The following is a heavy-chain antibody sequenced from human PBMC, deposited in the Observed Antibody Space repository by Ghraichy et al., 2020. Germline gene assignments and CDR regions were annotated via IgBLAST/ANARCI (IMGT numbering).Heavy chain of an antibody. CDR1: GYTFTRYV. CDR3: ARSSGGDNLGDGFDI. J-gene: IGHJ3*02. D-gene: IGHD3-16*01. Sequence: ASVKVSCKASGYTFTRYVIHWVRQAPGQSLEWMGWINAGNGNTKYSQKFQGRVSITGDTSATTAYMELRSLRSEDTAVYFCARSSGGDNLGDGFDIWGQGTVVTVSS. CDR2: INAGNGNT. V-gene: IGHV1-3*01.